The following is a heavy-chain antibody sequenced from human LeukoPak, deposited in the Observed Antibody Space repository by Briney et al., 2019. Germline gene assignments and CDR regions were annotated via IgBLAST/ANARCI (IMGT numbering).Heavy chain of an antibody. CDR1: GFTFDDYA. D-gene: IGHD1-26*01. CDR3: AKEMIGYSGSPRGWFDP. Sequence: PGRSLRLSCAASGFTFDDYAMHWVRQAPGKGLEWVSGISWNSGSIGYADSVKGRFTISRDNAKNSLYLQMNSLRAEDTALYYCAKEMIGYSGSPRGWFDPWGQGTLVTVSS. CDR2: ISWNSGSI. V-gene: IGHV3-9*01. J-gene: IGHJ5*02.